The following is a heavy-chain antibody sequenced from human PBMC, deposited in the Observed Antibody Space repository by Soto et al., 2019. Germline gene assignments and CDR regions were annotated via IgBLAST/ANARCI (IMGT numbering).Heavy chain of an antibody. CDR3: ARRRICSGGSCYSTEIGLGY. V-gene: IGHV1-8*02. CDR2: MNPNSGNT. D-gene: IGHD2-15*01. Sequence: ASVKASCKASGYTFTSYGISWVRQAPGQGPEWMGWMNPNSGNTGYAQKFQGRVTMTRDTSISTAYMELSSLRSEDTAVYYCARRRICSGGSCYSTEIGLGYWGQGTLVTVSS. CDR1: GYTFTSYG. J-gene: IGHJ4*02.